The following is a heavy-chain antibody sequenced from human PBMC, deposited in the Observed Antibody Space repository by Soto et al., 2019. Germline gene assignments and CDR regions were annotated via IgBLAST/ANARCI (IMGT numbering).Heavy chain of an antibody. CDR1: GFTFSSYA. CDR3: AKDRTSWHTGGFDN. Sequence: EVQLLESGGGLVQPGGSLRLSCAASGFTFSSYAMSWVRQAPGKGLEWVSAVSASGGTAYYADSVQGRFTISRDNSENPLYLQMSSLRAEDTAMFYCAKDRTSWHTGGFDNWGQGTLVTVSS. D-gene: IGHD6-13*01. CDR2: VSASGGTA. J-gene: IGHJ4*02. V-gene: IGHV3-23*01.